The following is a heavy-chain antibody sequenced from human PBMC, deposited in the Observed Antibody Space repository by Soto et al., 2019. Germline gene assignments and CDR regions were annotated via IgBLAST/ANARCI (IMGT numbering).Heavy chain of an antibody. CDR3: TYALVRGVDLRY. CDR2: IKSKTDGGTT. Sequence: EVQLVESGGGLVKPGGSLRLSCAASGFTFSNAWMSWVRQAPGKGLEWVGRIKSKTDGGTTDYAAPVKGRFTISRDDSKNPLYLQMNSLKPEDTAVYYCTYALVRGVDLRYWGQGPLVTVSS. J-gene: IGHJ4*02. D-gene: IGHD3-10*01. CDR1: GFTFSNAW. V-gene: IGHV3-15*01.